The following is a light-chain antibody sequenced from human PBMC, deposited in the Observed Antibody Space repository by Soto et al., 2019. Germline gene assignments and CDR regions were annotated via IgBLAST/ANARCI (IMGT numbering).Light chain of an antibody. CDR1: SNDVGRFNY. J-gene: IGLJ1*01. V-gene: IGLV2-8*01. Sequence: QSVLTQAPSASGSPGQSVTISCAGTSNDVGRFNYVSWYQHHPGKAPKLIIYDVTKRPSGVPDRFSGSKSGNTAYLTVSWLQVEDEADYFCSSFVHGTSYVFGTGTKVTVL. CDR2: DVT. CDR3: SSFVHGTSYV.